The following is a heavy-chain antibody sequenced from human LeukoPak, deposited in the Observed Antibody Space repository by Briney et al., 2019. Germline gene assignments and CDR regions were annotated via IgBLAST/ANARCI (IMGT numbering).Heavy chain of an antibody. D-gene: IGHD6-13*01. CDR1: GDSVSSTSVA. CDR3: ARYTFSWFFGS. CDR2: TYYRSKWYS. V-gene: IGHV6-1*01. J-gene: IGHJ4*02. Sequence: SQTLSLTCAISGDSVSSTSVAWNWIRQSPSRGLEWLGRTYYRSKWYSDYAVSVRGRITVNPDTSTNQFSLQLNSVTPEDTAVYYCARYTFSWFFGSWGLGTLVTVSS.